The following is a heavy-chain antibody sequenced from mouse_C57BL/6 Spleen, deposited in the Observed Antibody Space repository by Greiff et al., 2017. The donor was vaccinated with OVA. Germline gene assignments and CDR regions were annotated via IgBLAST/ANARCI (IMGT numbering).Heavy chain of an antibody. CDR3: VRGDYYGSIYYAMDY. CDR2: IRSKSNNYAT. Sequence: EVHLVESGGGLVQPKGSLKLSCAASGFSFNTYAMNWVRQAPGKGLEWVARIRSKSNNYATYYADSVKDRFTISRDDSESMLYLQMNNLKTEDTAMYYCVRGDYYGSIYYAMDYWGQGTSVTVSS. CDR1: GFSFNTYA. J-gene: IGHJ4*01. D-gene: IGHD1-1*01. V-gene: IGHV10-1*01.